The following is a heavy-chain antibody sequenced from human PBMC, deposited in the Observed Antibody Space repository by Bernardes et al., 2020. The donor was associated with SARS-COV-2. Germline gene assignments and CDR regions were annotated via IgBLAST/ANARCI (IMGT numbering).Heavy chain of an antibody. CDR2: ISGSGGST. J-gene: IGHJ4*02. V-gene: IGHV3-23*01. CDR3: AKASFITGTYFDY. D-gene: IGHD1-20*01. CDR1: GFTSSSYA. Sequence: GGSPRLSCAASGFTSSSYAMSWVRQAPGKGLEWVSAISGSGGSTYYADSVKGRFTISRDNSKNTLYLQMNSLRAEDTAVYYCAKASFITGTYFDYWGQGTLVTVSS.